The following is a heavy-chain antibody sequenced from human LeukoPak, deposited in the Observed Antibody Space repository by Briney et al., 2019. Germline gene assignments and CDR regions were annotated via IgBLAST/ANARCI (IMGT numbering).Heavy chain of an antibody. CDR2: ISGSGGST. CDR1: GFTFSSYA. D-gene: IGHD2-2*01. J-gene: IGHJ5*01. CDR3: AKDRHAPGRYCSSTSCFPFDS. Sequence: GGSLRLSCVVSGFTFSSYAMSWVRQAPGKGLEWVSGISGSGGSTYYADSVKGRFTISRDNTKNTLYLQMNSLRAEDTAVYYCAKDRHAPGRYCSSTSCFPFDSWGQGTLVTVSS. V-gene: IGHV3-23*01.